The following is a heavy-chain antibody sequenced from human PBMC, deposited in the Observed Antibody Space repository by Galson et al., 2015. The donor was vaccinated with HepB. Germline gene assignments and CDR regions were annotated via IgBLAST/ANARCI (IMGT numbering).Heavy chain of an antibody. CDR1: GFTFSSYP. D-gene: IGHD6-13*01. J-gene: IGHJ6*02. CDR2: ISYDGSID. V-gene: IGHV3-30*04. Sequence: SLRLSCAAPGFTFSSYPMHWVRQAPGKGPEWVAVISYDGSIDYYADSVKGRFTISRDNPKNTVYLQMSSLRPEETAVYYCARGSAAGTWGYGMDVWGQGTTVSVSS. CDR3: ARGSAAGTWGYGMDV.